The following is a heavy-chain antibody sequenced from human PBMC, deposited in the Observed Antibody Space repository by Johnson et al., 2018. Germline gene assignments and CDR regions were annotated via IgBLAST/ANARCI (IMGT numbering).Heavy chain of an antibody. J-gene: IGHJ6*03. CDR1: GFTFDAYD. V-gene: IGHV3-9*01. D-gene: IGHD5-24*01. CDR2: ISRHSDRI. Sequence: VQLVQSGGGLVQPGRSLRLSCAASGFTFDAYDMHWVRPAPGKGLEWVSGISRHSDRIGYADSVKGRFTISIDNAKSSLLYLQMNSLRAEDTALYYCASLRVREYMDVWGKGTTVTVSS. CDR3: ASLRVREYMDV.